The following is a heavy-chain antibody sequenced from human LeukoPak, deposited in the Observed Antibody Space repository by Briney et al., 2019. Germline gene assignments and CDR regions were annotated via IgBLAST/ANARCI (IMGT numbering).Heavy chain of an antibody. D-gene: IGHD1-26*01. CDR1: GFTFSSYW. J-gene: IGHJ4*02. Sequence: GGSLRLSCAASGFTFSSYWMHWVRQAPGKGLVWVSRINSDGSSTSYADSVKGRFTVSRDNAKNTLYLQMNSLRAEDTAVYYCARATGSYYSLGYWGQGTLVTVSS. V-gene: IGHV3-74*01. CDR2: INSDGSST. CDR3: ARATGSYYSLGY.